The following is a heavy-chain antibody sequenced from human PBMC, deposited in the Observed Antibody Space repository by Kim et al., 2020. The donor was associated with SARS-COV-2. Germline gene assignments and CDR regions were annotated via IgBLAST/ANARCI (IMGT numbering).Heavy chain of an antibody. CDR1: GGSFSGYY. CDR3: ARKGELRYSYYGMDV. Sequence: SETLSLTCAVYGGSFSGYYWSWIRQPPGKGLEWIGEINHSGSTNYNPSLKSRVTISVDTSKNQFSLKLSSVTAADTAVYYCARKGELRYSYYGMDVWGQGTTVTVSS. D-gene: IGHD1-26*01. V-gene: IGHV4-34*01. J-gene: IGHJ6*02. CDR2: INHSGST.